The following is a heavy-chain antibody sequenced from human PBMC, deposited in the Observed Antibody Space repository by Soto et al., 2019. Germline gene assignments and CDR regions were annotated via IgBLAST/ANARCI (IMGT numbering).Heavy chain of an antibody. CDR3: AGSGSYYTPPDY. V-gene: IGHV1-69*12. CDR1: GGTFSSYA. J-gene: IGHJ4*02. CDR2: IIPISGTA. Sequence: QVQLVQSGAEVKKPGSSVKVSCKASGGTFSSYAISWVRQAPGQGLAWTGGIIPISGTANYAQKFQGRVTITADESTSTAYMDLRSLRAEDTAVYYCAGSGSYYTPPDYWGQGTLVTVSS. D-gene: IGHD1-26*01.